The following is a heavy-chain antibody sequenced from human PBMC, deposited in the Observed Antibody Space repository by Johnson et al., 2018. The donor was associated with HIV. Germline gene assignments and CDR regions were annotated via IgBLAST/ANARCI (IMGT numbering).Heavy chain of an antibody. D-gene: IGHD5-18*01. CDR2: ISYDGSNK. J-gene: IGHJ3*02. CDR3: AQAGGQLWFYIAFEI. CDR1: GFTSTNCA. V-gene: IGHV3-30*01. Sequence: QVQLVESGGGVVQPGRSLRLSCAASGFTSTNCARHWVRQAPGISYDGSNKYYADSVKGRFTISRDNSKTTLYMHMNSLRAEDPAVYYCAQAGGQLWFYIAFEIWGQGTMVTVSS.